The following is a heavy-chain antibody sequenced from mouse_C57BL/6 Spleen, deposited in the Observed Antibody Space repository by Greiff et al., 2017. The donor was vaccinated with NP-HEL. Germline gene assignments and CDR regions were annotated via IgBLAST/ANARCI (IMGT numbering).Heavy chain of an antibody. Sequence: QVQLKQPGAELVKPGASVKLSCKASGYTFTSYWMQWVKQRPGQGLEWIGEIDPSDSYNNYNQKFKGKATLTVDTSSSTAYMQLSSLTSEDSAVYYCARIYYGSSDERYLDVWGKGTTVTVSS. J-gene: IGHJ1*03. CDR1: GYTFTSYW. CDR2: IDPSDSYN. CDR3: ARIYYGSSDERYLDV. D-gene: IGHD1-1*01. V-gene: IGHV1-50*01.